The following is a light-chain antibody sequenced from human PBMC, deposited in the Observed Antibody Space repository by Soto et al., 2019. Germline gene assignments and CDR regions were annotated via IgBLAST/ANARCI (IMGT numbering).Light chain of an antibody. CDR1: QSVSNN. CDR2: NAS. V-gene: IGKV3-11*01. Sequence: EIPLTQAPATLSLSFGDRVTLSCRASQSVSNNLIWYQQKPGNAPTLLIYNASASNTGIPSRFSGSGSGTEFTLTISSLQPDDFAAYYCQQHNNWSDAFGRGTKVDI. CDR3: QQHNNWSDA. J-gene: IGKJ1*01.